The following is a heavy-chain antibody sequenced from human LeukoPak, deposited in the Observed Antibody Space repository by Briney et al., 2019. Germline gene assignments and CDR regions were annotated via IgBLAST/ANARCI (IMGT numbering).Heavy chain of an antibody. Sequence: SETLSLTCTVAGGSISSYYWSWIRQPPGKVLEWIGYIYYSGSTNYNPSLKSRVTISVDTSKNQFSLKLSSVTAADTAVYYCARHLYYYYMDVWGKGTTVTVSS. J-gene: IGHJ6*03. CDR1: GGSISSYY. CDR3: ARHLYYYYMDV. V-gene: IGHV4-59*01. CDR2: IYYSGST.